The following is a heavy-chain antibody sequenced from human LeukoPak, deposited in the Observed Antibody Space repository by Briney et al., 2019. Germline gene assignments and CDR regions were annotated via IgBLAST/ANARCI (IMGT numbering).Heavy chain of an antibody. D-gene: IGHD3-10*01. CDR3: ARDQPSSYYYGSGLLDY. CDR1: GYTFTSYA. CDR2: MNAGNGNT. J-gene: IGHJ4*02. V-gene: IGHV1-3*01. Sequence: ASVKVSCKASGYTFTSYAMHWVRQAPGQRLEWMGWMNAGNGNTKYSQKFQGRVTITRDTSASTAYMELSSLRSEDTAVYYCARDQPSSYYYGSGLLDYWGQGTLVTVSS.